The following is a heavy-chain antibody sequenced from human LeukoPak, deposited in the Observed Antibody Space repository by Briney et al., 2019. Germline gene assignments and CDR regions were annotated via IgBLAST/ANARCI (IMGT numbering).Heavy chain of an antibody. CDR3: ARADWSGKPSGD. J-gene: IGHJ4*02. D-gene: IGHD3-3*01. V-gene: IGHV3-21*01. Sequence: GGSLRLSCAASGFTLSIYGMHWVRQAPGKGLEWVSSISSSSSYIYYADSVKGRFTISRDNAKNSLYLQMNSLRAEDTAVYYCARADWSGKPSGDWGQGTLVTVSS. CDR2: ISSSSSYI. CDR1: GFTLSIYG.